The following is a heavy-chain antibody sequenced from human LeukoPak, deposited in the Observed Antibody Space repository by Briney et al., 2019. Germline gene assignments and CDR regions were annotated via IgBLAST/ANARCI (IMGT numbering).Heavy chain of an antibody. CDR2: ISYDGSNK. V-gene: IGHV3-30*18. CDR1: GFTFSSYG. CDR3: AKDHLNPLYCSGGSCYEVTLDY. J-gene: IGHJ4*02. D-gene: IGHD2-15*01. Sequence: GRSLRLSCAASGFTFSSYGMHWVRQAPGKGLEWVAVISYDGSNKYYADSVKGRFTISRDNSKNTLYLQMNSLRAEDTAVYYCAKDHLNPLYCSGGSCYEVTLDYWGQGTLVTVSS.